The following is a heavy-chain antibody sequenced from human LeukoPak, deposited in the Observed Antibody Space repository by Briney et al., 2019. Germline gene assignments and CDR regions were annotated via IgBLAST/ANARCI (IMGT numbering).Heavy chain of an antibody. Sequence: PGGSLRLSCSASGFTFSNYAMHWVRQAPGKGLEHVSAITSNGGSTYYADSVKGRFTISRDNSKNTIYLQMSSLRAEDSAVYYCAKDLYSNSWYYFDYWGQGTLVTVSS. V-gene: IGHV3-64D*09. CDR2: ITSNGGST. D-gene: IGHD6-13*01. CDR1: GFTFSNYA. CDR3: AKDLYSNSWYYFDY. J-gene: IGHJ4*02.